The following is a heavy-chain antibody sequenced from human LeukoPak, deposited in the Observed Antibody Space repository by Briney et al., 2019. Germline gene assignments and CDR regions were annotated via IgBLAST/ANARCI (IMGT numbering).Heavy chain of an antibody. V-gene: IGHV3-23*01. CDR1: GFTFSSYA. Sequence: GGALRLSCAASGFTFSSYAMRWVRQAPGKGLEWVSAISGSGGSTYYADSVKGRFTISRDNSKNTLYLQMNSLRAEDTAVYYCAKAPIHYDFWSGYYWCFDYWGQGTLVTVSS. D-gene: IGHD3-3*01. CDR2: ISGSGGST. J-gene: IGHJ4*02. CDR3: AKAPIHYDFWSGYYWCFDY.